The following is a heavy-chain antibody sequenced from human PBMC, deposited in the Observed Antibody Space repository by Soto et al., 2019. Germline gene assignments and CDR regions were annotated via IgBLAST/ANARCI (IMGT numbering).Heavy chain of an antibody. CDR2: IRYDGSNI. J-gene: IGHJ4*02. V-gene: IGHV3-33*01. CDR3: AREGVGDTTFFGYNDY. Sequence: VQLVESGGGVVQPGGSLRLSCAASGNIFNGYGMHWVRQPPGKGLEGVAVIRYDGSNIFYADSVKGRFTISRDNSKNTLYLQMNSLRAEDTAVYYCAREGVGDTTFFGYNDYWGQGTLVTVSS. D-gene: IGHD1-26*01. CDR1: GNIFNGYG.